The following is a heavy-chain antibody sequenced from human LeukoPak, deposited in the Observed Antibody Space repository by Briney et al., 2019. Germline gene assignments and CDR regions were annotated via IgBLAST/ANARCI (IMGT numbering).Heavy chain of an antibody. CDR3: ARDPALHYYGSGSYQSYFDY. CDR1: GFTFSSYG. CDR2: ISYDGSNK. V-gene: IGHV3-30*03. D-gene: IGHD3-10*01. J-gene: IGHJ4*02. Sequence: GGSLRLSCAASGFTFSSYGMHWVRQAPGKGLEWVAVISYDGSNKYYADSVRGRFTISRDNSKNTLHLQMNSLRAEDTAVYYCARDPALHYYGSGSYQSYFDYWGQGTLVTVSS.